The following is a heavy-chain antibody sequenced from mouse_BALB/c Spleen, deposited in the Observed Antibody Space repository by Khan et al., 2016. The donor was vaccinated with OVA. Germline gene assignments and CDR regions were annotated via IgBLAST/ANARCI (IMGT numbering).Heavy chain of an antibody. V-gene: IGHV1S137*01. CDR3: TRGGGGNRFAY. Sequence: VQLQQSGAELVRPGVSVKISCKGSGYTFTDFTMHWVKQSHAKSLEWIGVISTYYGDATYNQKFKGKATMTVDKASSPAYMELARLTSEDSALYYCTRGGGGNRFAYWGQGTLVTVSA. CDR2: ISTYYGDA. CDR1: GYTFTDFT. J-gene: IGHJ3*01.